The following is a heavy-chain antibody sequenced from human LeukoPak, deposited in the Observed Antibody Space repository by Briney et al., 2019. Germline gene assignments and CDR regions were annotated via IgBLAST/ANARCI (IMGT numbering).Heavy chain of an antibody. CDR3: ARKLRRGCFDY. Sequence: PSETLSLTCAVSGGSISSGGYSWSWIRQPPGKGLEWIGEINHSGSTNYNPSLKSRVTISVDTSKNQFSLKLSSVTAADTAVYYCARKLRRGCFDYWGQGTLVTVSS. CDR1: GGSISSGGYS. D-gene: IGHD1-1*01. CDR2: INHSGST. V-gene: IGHV4-34*01. J-gene: IGHJ4*02.